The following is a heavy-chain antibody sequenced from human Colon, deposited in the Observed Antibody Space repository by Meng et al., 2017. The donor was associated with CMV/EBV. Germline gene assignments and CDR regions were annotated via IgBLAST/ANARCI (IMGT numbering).Heavy chain of an antibody. J-gene: IGHJ4*02. V-gene: IGHV3-21*01. CDR2: ISSSSRDI. D-gene: IGHD2-15*01. Sequence: GGSLRLSCAASGFTFTNYAMNWVRQAPGKGLEWVSFISSSSRDINYADSVKGRFTISRDNAKNSLYLQMNSLRAEDSGVYYCATTIVVLPAATTDYWGQGTLVTVSS. CDR3: ATTIVVLPAATTDY. CDR1: GFTFTNYA.